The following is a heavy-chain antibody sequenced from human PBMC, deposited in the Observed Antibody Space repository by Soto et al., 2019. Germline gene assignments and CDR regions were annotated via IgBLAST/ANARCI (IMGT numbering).Heavy chain of an antibody. CDR2: ISGSGGST. CDR1: GCTFSSYA. V-gene: IGHV3-23*01. Sequence: GGSLRLSGSASGCTFSSYAMSWVRQAPGKGLERVSAISGSGGSTYYADSVKGRFTISRDNSKNTLYLQMNSLRAEDTAVYYCAKDRMGFFDPWGQGTLVTSPQ. CDR3: AKDRMGFFDP. J-gene: IGHJ5*02. D-gene: IGHD2-8*01.